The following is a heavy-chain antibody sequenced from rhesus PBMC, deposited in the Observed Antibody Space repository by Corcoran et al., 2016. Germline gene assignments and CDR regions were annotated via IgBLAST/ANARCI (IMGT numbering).Heavy chain of an antibody. CDR3: AKEEDYGNRGHRFDV. CDR1: GGLINNRY. D-gene: IGHD4-35*01. J-gene: IGHJ5-1*01. Sequence: QLQLQESGPGLVKPSETLSLSCAVAGGLINNRYWSWIRRAPGEGLEWIGYIYGSGSSTNYNPSLESRVTLSVDTSKNQLSLRLSSVTAADTALYYCAKEEDYGNRGHRFDVWGPGVLITVSS. CDR2: IYGSGSST. V-gene: IGHV4-169*01.